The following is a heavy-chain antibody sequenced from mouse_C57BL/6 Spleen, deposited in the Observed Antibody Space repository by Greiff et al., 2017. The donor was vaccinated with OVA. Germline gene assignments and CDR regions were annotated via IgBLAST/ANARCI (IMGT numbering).Heavy chain of an antibody. CDR3: ASGGYYGSSSMDY. D-gene: IGHD1-1*01. CDR2: INPSSGYT. Sequence: QVQLQQSGAELARPGASVKMSCKASGYTFTSYTMHWVKQRPGQGLEWIGYINPSSGYTKYNQKFKDKATLTADKSSSTAYMQLSSLTSEDSAVYFCASGGYYGSSSMDYWGQGTSVTVSS. V-gene: IGHV1-4*01. J-gene: IGHJ4*01. CDR1: GYTFTSYT.